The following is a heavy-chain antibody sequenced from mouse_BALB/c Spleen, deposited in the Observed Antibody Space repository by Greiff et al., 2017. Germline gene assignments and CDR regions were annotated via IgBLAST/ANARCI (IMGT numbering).Heavy chain of an antibody. J-gene: IGHJ2*01. CDR2: INPNNGGT. Sequence: EVQLQQSGPELVKPGASVKIPCKASGYTFTDYNMDWVKQSHGKSLEWIGDINPNNGGTIYNQKFKGKATLTVDKSSSTAYMELRSLTSEDTAVYYCARGASYYDYGTASFDYWGQGTTLTVSA. CDR3: ARGASYYDYGTASFDY. CDR1: GYTFTDYN. V-gene: IGHV1-18*01. D-gene: IGHD2-4*01.